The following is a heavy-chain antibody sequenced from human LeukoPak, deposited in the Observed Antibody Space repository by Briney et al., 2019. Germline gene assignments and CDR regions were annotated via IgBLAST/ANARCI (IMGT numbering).Heavy chain of an antibody. D-gene: IGHD5-24*01. Sequence: SETLSLTCTVSGGSISSYYWSWIRQPAGKGLEWIGRIYTSGGINYNPSLKSRVTISVDTYKNQISLKLSSVTAADTAVYYCARRSRWLQLQVADIWGQGTMVTVSS. V-gene: IGHV4-4*07. CDR1: GGSISSYY. J-gene: IGHJ3*02. CDR3: ARRSRWLQLQVADI. CDR2: IYTSGGI.